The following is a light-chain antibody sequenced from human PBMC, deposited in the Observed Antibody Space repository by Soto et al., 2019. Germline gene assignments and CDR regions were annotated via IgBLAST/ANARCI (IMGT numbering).Light chain of an antibody. V-gene: IGLV2-14*01. CDR3: SSYTSSSSPV. CDR2: EVS. J-gene: IGLJ2*01. CDR1: SSDVGGYNY. Sequence: QSVLTQPASVSGSPGQSITISCIGSSSDVGGYNYVSWYQHHPGRVPKPMIFEVSDRPSGVSSRFSGSKSGNTAYLTISGLQAEDDADYYCSSYTSSSSPVFGGGTKVTVL.